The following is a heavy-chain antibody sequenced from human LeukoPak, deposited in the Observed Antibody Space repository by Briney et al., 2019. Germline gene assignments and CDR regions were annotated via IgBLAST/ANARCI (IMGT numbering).Heavy chain of an antibody. CDR3: ASWSASSSWGQAYYYGMDV. Sequence: SETLSLTCTVSGGPISSYYWSWIRQPPGKGLEWIGYIYYSGSSNYNPSLKSRVTISVDTSKNQFSLKLSSVTAADTAVYYCASWSASSSWGQAYYYGMDVWGQGTTVTVSS. V-gene: IGHV4-59*01. CDR1: GGPISSYY. CDR2: IYYSGSS. J-gene: IGHJ6*02. D-gene: IGHD6-13*01.